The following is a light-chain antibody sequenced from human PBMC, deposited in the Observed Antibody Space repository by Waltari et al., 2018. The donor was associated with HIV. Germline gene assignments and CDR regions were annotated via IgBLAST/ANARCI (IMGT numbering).Light chain of an antibody. Sequence: SYELTQPPSVSVSPGQTARLTCPGDALPKKYAYWYQQRTGQAPVLVIYEDSKRPSGIPERFSGSSSGTMVTLTISGAQVEDEADYYCYSTDITSHQRVFGGGTKLTVL. CDR1: ALPKKY. V-gene: IGLV3-10*01. CDR2: EDS. CDR3: YSTDITSHQRV. J-gene: IGLJ3*02.